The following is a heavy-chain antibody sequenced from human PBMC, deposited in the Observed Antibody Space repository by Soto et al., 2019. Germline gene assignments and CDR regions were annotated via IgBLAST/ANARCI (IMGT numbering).Heavy chain of an antibody. CDR1: GFTFSSFA. V-gene: IGHV3-21*01. D-gene: IGHD2-21*02. CDR2: IGTRSDI. J-gene: IGHJ6*02. Sequence: GGSLRLSCAASGFTFSSFAMHWVRQSPGKGLEWVSSIGTRSDIYYADSVKGRFTISRDNAKNSLSLQMNSLRAEDTGVYYCAREETAWPLAYGLDVWGQGTTVTVSS. CDR3: AREETAWPLAYGLDV.